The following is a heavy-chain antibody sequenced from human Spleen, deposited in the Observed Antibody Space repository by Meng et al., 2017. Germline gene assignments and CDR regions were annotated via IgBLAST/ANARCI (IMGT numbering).Heavy chain of an antibody. D-gene: IGHD6-6*01. CDR2: INHSGST. J-gene: IGHJ6*02. Sequence: GSLRLSCAVYGGSFSGYYWSWIRQPPGKGLEWIGEINHSGSTNYNPSLKSRVTISVDTSKNQFSLKLSSVTAADTAVYYCARGLIAARYYYYDMDVWGQGTTVTVSS. V-gene: IGHV4-34*01. CDR1: GGSFSGYY. CDR3: ARGLIAARYYYYDMDV.